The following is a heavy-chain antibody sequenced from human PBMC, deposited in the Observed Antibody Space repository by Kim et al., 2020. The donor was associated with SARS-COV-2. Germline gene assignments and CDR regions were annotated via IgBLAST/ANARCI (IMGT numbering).Heavy chain of an antibody. CDR2: INSDGSST. V-gene: IGHV3-74*01. CDR3: ARGHGYSGRFDP. D-gene: IGHD5-12*01. CDR1: GFTFSSYW. Sequence: GGSLRLSCAASGFTFSSYWMHWVRQAPGKGLVWVSRINSDGSSTSYADSVKGRFTISRDNAKNTLYLQMNSLRAEDTAVYYCARGHGYSGRFDPWGQGTLVTVSS. J-gene: IGHJ5*02.